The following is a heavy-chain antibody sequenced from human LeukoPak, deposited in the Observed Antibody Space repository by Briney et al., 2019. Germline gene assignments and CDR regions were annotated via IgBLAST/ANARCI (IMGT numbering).Heavy chain of an antibody. D-gene: IGHD2/OR15-2a*01. J-gene: IGHJ4*02. Sequence: PGGSLRLSCAASGFTFSNYGMSWVRQAPGKGLEWVSTISSSGGSTYYADSVKGRFTISRDNAKNSLYLQMNSLRAEDTAVYYCAREVGEYLNPYFDYWGQGTLVTVSS. CDR2: ISSSGGST. CDR3: AREVGEYLNPYFDY. CDR1: GFTFSNYG. V-gene: IGHV3-23*01.